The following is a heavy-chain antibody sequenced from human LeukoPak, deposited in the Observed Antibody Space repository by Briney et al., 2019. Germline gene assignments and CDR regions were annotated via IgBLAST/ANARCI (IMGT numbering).Heavy chain of an antibody. CDR3: ARESYYYYMDV. CDR1: GSTFSSYW. J-gene: IGHJ6*03. Sequence: GGSLGLSCAASGSTFSSYWMSWVRQAPGKGLEWVANIKQDGSEKYYVDSVKGRFTISRDNAKNSLYLQMNSLRAEDTAVYYCARESYYYYMDVWGKGTTVTVSS. CDR2: IKQDGSEK. V-gene: IGHV3-7*01.